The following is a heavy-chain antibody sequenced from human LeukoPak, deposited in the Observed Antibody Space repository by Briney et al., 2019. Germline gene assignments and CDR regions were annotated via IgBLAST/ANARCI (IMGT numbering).Heavy chain of an antibody. CDR3: AREAFSSSAYFDY. CDR1: GASIRNYY. Sequence: SETLSLTCTVSGASIRNYYWGWIRQPPGKGLEWTGYIYNSGSTNYSPSLKSRVSISIDVSKSQFSLQLSSVTAADTAVYYCAREAFSSSAYFDYWGRGTLVTVSS. CDR2: IYNSGST. J-gene: IGHJ4*02. V-gene: IGHV4-59*01. D-gene: IGHD6-13*01.